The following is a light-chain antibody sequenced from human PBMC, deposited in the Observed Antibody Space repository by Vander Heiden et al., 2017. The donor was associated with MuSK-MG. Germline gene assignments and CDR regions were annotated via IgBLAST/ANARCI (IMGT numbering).Light chain of an antibody. CDR3: QAWDSSTAV. Sequence: SYELTQPPSVSVSPGQTASISCSGHNLGDKYACWYQQKPGQSPLLVIYKDTKRPAGIPDRFSGSYSGTTATLTIGGTEARDEDYYYCQAWDSSTAVFGGGTKLTVL. CDR2: KDT. J-gene: IGLJ2*01. CDR1: NLGDKY. V-gene: IGLV3-1*01.